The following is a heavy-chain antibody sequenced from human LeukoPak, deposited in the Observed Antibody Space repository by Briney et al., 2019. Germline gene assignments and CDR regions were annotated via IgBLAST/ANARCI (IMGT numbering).Heavy chain of an antibody. D-gene: IGHD3-9*01. CDR3: ARDPARYYDILTGDYYYYGMDV. CDR1: GGPLRRYY. V-gene: IGHV4-59*01. CDR2: IFYSGGT. J-gene: IGHJ6*02. Sequence: SETLSLPCTVSGGPLRRYYLSWVRHPPRKGLEWIGFIFYSGGTNYNPSLKSRVTISVDTSKNQFSLKLSSVTAADTAVYYCARDPARYYDILTGDYYYYGMDVWGQGTTVTVSS.